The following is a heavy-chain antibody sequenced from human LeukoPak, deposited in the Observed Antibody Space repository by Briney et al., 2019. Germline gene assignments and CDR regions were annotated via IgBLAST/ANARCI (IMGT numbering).Heavy chain of an antibody. J-gene: IGHJ4*02. Sequence: ASVKVSCKASGYTFTGYYMHWVRQAPGQGLEWMGWINPHSSGTNSAQMFQGRVTMTRDTSISTAYMELSRLRSDDTAVYYCARAPYYYDSSGPIDYWGQGTLVTVSS. V-gene: IGHV1-2*02. CDR3: ARAPYYYDSSGPIDY. D-gene: IGHD3-22*01. CDR2: INPHSSGT. CDR1: GYTFTGYY.